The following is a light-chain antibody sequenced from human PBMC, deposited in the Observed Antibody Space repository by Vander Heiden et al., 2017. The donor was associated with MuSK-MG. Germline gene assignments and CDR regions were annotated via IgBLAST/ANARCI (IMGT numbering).Light chain of an antibody. CDR3: QDSDNSLSSVV. Sequence: QSVLTQPPSVSGAPGQGVTIPCTGSSSNIGAGNDVQWYRQLPGTDPKRLIVGNSARPSGVPDRFWCYKAGASASPETNGLQADEEADDYCQDSDNSLSSVVFGGGTKVTVL. CDR1: SSNIGAGND. J-gene: IGLJ2*01. CDR2: GNS. V-gene: IGLV1-40*01.